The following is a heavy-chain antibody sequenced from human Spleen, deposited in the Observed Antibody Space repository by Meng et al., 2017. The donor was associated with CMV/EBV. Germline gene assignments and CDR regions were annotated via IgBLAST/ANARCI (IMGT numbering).Heavy chain of an antibody. CDR3: ARDISEGTTTYYFDS. Sequence: SETLSLTCTVSGGSISSSSDYWSWLRQTPGKGLEWIGYVYFTGGTNYKPSLNSRVTISIDTSKNQFSLRLNSVTAADTATYYCARDISEGTTTYYFDSWGQGILVTVSS. D-gene: IGHD4-17*01. J-gene: IGHJ4*02. V-gene: IGHV4-61*01. CDR2: VYFTGGT. CDR1: GGSISSSSDY.